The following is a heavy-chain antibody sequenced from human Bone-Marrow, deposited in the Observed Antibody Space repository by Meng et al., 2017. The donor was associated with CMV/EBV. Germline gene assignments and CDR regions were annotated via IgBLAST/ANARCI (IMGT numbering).Heavy chain of an antibody. Sequence: GESLKISCAASGFTFSSYWMHWVRQAPGKGLVWVSRINSDGSSTSYADSVKGRFTISRDNAKNTLYLQMNSLRAEDTAVYYCARRSNYYYYGMDVWGQASTVTFSS. CDR2: INSDGSST. V-gene: IGHV3-74*01. CDR1: GFTFSSYW. J-gene: IGHJ6*02. CDR3: ARRSNYYYYGMDV. D-gene: IGHD3-10*01.